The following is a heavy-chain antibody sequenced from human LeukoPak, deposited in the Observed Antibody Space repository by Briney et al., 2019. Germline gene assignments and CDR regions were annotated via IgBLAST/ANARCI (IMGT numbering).Heavy chain of an antibody. Sequence: GGSLTLSCAASGFTFSNFWMSWVRQAPGQGLEWVANINPDGSETYYMDSVKGRFTISRDNAKESMFLQMNSLSVEETAVYFCVRWGVEAGMDSWGQGILVTVSS. V-gene: IGHV3-7*01. J-gene: IGHJ4*02. D-gene: IGHD6-19*01. CDR2: INPDGSET. CDR1: GFTFSNFW. CDR3: VRWGVEAGMDS.